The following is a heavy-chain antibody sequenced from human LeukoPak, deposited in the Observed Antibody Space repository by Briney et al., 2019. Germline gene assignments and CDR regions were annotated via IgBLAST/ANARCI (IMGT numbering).Heavy chain of an antibody. CDR3: ARDSNYDFWSGPSYYFDY. Sequence: GGSLRLSCAASGFTFSSYWMGWVRQAPGKGLEWVANIKQDGSEKYYVDSVKGRFTISRDNAKNSLYLQMNSLRAEDTAVYYCARDSNYDFWSGPSYYFDYWGQGTLVTVSS. CDR1: GFTFSSYW. J-gene: IGHJ4*02. D-gene: IGHD3-3*01. V-gene: IGHV3-7*01. CDR2: IKQDGSEK.